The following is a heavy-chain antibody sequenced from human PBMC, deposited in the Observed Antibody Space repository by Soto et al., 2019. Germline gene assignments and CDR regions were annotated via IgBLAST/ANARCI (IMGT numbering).Heavy chain of an antibody. D-gene: IGHD3-22*01. CDR3: ARDWNDSSGYRGDYLYGMDV. CDR2: IIPILGIA. Sequence: GASVKVSCKASGGTFSSYTISWVRQAPGQGLEWMGRIIPILGIANYAQKFQGRVTITADKSTSTAYMELSSLRSEDTAVYYCARDWNDSSGYRGDYLYGMDVWGQGTTVTVSS. V-gene: IGHV1-69*04. CDR1: GGTFSSYT. J-gene: IGHJ6*02.